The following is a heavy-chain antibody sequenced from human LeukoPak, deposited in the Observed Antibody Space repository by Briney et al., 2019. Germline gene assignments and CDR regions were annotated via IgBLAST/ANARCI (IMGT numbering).Heavy chain of an antibody. CDR2: ISAYNGDT. CDR3: ARVGPVVASRGWFDP. V-gene: IGHV1-18*01. J-gene: IGHJ5*02. Sequence: GASVNVSCKASGYSFTRYGISWVRQAPGQGLEWMGWISAYNGDTNYAQNLQGRVTMTTNTSTNTAYMELRNLGSDDTAVYYCARVGPVVASRGWFDPWGQGTLVTVSS. CDR1: GYSFTRYG. D-gene: IGHD2-15*01.